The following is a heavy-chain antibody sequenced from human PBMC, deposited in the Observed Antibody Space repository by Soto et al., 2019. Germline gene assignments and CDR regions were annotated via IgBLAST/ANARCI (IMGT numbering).Heavy chain of an antibody. Sequence: GASVKVSCKASGYTFTSYGISWVRQAPGQGLEWMGWISAYNGNTNYAQKLQGRVTMTTDTSTSTACMELRSLRSDDTAVYYCARERYSSSWYPLEYFQHWGQGTLVTVSS. CDR3: ARERYSSSWYPLEYFQH. V-gene: IGHV1-18*01. D-gene: IGHD6-13*01. CDR1: GYTFTSYG. CDR2: ISAYNGNT. J-gene: IGHJ1*01.